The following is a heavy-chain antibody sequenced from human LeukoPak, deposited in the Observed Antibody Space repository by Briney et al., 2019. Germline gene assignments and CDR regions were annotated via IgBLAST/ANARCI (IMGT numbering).Heavy chain of an antibody. V-gene: IGHV4-39*07. J-gene: IGHJ4*02. CDR3: ARRPLWFGKSQGFDY. CDR1: GGSISSSSYY. Sequence: SETLFLTCTVSGGSISSSSYYWGWIRQPPGKGLEWIGSIYYSGSTYYNPSLKSRVTISVDTSKNQFSLKLSSVTAADTAVYYCARRPLWFGKSQGFDYWGQGTLVTVSS. CDR2: IYYSGST. D-gene: IGHD3-10*01.